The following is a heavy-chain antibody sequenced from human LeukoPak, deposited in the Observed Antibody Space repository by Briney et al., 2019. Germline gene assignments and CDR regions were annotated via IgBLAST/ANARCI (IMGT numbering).Heavy chain of an antibody. Sequence: SETLSLTCAVYGGSFSGYYWSWIRQPPGKGLEWIGEINHSGSTYYNPSLKSRVTISVDTSKNQFSLKLSSVTAADTAVYYCARESRISILPDYWGQGTLVTVSS. CDR1: GGSFSGYY. J-gene: IGHJ4*02. CDR3: ARESRISILPDY. V-gene: IGHV4-34*09. CDR2: INHSGST. D-gene: IGHD3-9*01.